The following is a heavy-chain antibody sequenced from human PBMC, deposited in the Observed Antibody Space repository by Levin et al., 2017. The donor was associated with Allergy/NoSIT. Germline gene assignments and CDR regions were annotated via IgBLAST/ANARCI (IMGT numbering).Heavy chain of an antibody. J-gene: IGHJ4*02. CDR3: AHRYRLTFGYSGYDFYFDY. CDR2: IYWDDDK. D-gene: IGHD5-12*01. Sequence: SGPTLVKPTQTLTLTCTFSGFSLSTSGVGVGWIRQPPGKALEWLALIYWDDDKRYSPSLKSRLTITKDTSKNQVVLTMTNMDPVDTATYYCAHRYRLTFGYSGYDFYFDYWGQGTLVTVSS. V-gene: IGHV2-5*02. CDR1: GFSLSTSGVG.